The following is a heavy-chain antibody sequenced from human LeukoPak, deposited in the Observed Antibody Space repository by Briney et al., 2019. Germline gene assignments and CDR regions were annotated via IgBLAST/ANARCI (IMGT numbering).Heavy chain of an antibody. J-gene: IGHJ3*02. CDR2: IYYSGST. CDR1: GGSFSGYY. Sequence: SETLSLTCAVYGGSFSGYYWSWIRQPPGKGLEWIGYIYYSGSTNYDPSLKSRVTISVDTSKNQFSLKLSSVTAADTAVYYCARRELTYAFDIWGQGTMVTVSS. D-gene: IGHD3-10*01. V-gene: IGHV4-59*01. CDR3: ARRELTYAFDI.